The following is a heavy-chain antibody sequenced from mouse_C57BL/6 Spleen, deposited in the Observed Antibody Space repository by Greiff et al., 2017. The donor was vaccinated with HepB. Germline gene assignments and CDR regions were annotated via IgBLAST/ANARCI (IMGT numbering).Heavy chain of an antibody. V-gene: IGHV1-64*01. D-gene: IGHD2-2*01. CDR2: IHPNSGST. CDR1: GYTFTSYW. Sequence: VKLQESGAELVKPGASVKLSCKASGYTFTSYWMHWVKQRPGQGLEWIGMIHPNSGSTNYNEKFKSKATLTVDKSSSTAYMQLSSLTSEDSAVYYCAREEGVTGTDYFDYWGQGTTLTVSS. J-gene: IGHJ2*01. CDR3: AREEGVTGTDYFDY.